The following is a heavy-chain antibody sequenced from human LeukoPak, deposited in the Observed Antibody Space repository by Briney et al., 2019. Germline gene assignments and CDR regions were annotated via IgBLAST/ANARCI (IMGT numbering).Heavy chain of an antibody. J-gene: IGHJ4*02. CDR1: GCTFTSYG. D-gene: IGHD1-1*01. CDR3: ARVFPDRRTTDKLSVSANTNSNFDY. Sequence: ASVKVSCKASGCTFTSYGISWVRQAPGQGLEWMGWISAYNGNTNYAQKLQGRVTMTTDTSTSTAYMELRSLRSDDTAVYYCARVFPDRRTTDKLSVSANTNSNFDYWGQGTLVTVSS. CDR2: ISAYNGNT. V-gene: IGHV1-18*01.